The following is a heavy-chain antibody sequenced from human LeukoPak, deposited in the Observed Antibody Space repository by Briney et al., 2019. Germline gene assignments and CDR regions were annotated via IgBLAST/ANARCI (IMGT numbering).Heavy chain of an antibody. V-gene: IGHV4-34*01. Sequence: SETLSLTCAVYGGSFSGYYWSWIRQPPGKGLEWIGEINHSGSTNYNPSLKSRVTISVDTSRNQFSLKLSSVTAADTAVYYCARMRYQLRGPFDYWGQGTLVTVSS. CDR2: INHSGST. J-gene: IGHJ4*02. CDR3: ARMRYQLRGPFDY. CDR1: GGSFSGYY. D-gene: IGHD3-10*01.